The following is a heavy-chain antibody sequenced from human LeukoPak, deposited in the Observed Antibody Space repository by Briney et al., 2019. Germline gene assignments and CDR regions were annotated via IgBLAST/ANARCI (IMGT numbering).Heavy chain of an antibody. D-gene: IGHD5-18*01. CDR2: IYYSGST. Sequence: SETLSLTCTVSGGSISSGGYYWSWIRQRPGKGLEWIGYIYYSGSTYYNPSLKSRVTISVDTSKNQFSLKLSSVTAADTAVYYCARGGRGYSYGSFDYWGQGTLVTVSS. CDR1: GGSISSGGYY. V-gene: IGHV4-31*03. J-gene: IGHJ4*02. CDR3: ARGGRGYSYGSFDY.